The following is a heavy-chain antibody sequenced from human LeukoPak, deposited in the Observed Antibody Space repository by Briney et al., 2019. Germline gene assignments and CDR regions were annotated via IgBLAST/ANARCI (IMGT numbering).Heavy chain of an antibody. CDR2: ISYDGSNK. J-gene: IGHJ4*02. CDR1: GFTFSSYG. D-gene: IGHD3-10*01. Sequence: GRSLRLSCAASGFTFSSYGMHWVRQAPGKGLEWVAVISYDGSNKYYADSVKGRFTISRDNSKNTLYLQMNSLRAEDTAVYYCAKDCELFEMGGPYFDYWGQGTLVTVSS. CDR3: AKDCELFEMGGPYFDY. V-gene: IGHV3-30*18.